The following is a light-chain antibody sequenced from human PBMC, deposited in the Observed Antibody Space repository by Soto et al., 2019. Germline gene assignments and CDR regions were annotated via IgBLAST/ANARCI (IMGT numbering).Light chain of an antibody. CDR1: SSDLGGYDY. J-gene: IGLJ2*01. V-gene: IGLV2-8*01. Sequence: QSALTQPPSASGSPGQSVAISCTGTSSDLGGYDYVSWYQQHPGKAPKLMIYEVIRRPSGVPDRFSGSKSGNTASLTVSGLQAEDEADYYCSSYAGSNTHVVFGGGSKLTVL. CDR3: SSYAGSNTHVV. CDR2: EVI.